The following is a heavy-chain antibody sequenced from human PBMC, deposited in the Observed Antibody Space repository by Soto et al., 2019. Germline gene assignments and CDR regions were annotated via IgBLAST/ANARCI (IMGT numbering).Heavy chain of an antibody. J-gene: IGHJ6*02. CDR3: ARDLVFDSSRWEYYYGMDV. V-gene: IGHV1-2*02. D-gene: IGHD3-9*01. CDR2: INPNSGGT. Sequence: ASVKVSCKASGYTFTGYYMHWVRQAPGQGLEWMGWINPNSGGTNYAQKFQGRVTMTRDTSISTAYMELSRLRSDDTAVYYCARDLVFDSSRWEYYYGMDVWGQGTTVTVSS. CDR1: GYTFTGYY.